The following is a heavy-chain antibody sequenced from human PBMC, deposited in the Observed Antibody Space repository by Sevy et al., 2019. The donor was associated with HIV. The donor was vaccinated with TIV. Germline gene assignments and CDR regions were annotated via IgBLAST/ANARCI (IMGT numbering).Heavy chain of an antibody. J-gene: IGHJ6*02. Sequence: GGSLRLSCAASGLSVSDNYMNWVRQAPGKGLELVSVIYSDGRTYYADSVKGGFTIPRDNSKNTLYLHMNNLRPEDTAVYYCARDRYYDASGYYYYYYGMDVWGQGTTVTVSS. D-gene: IGHD3-22*01. CDR2: IYSDGRT. V-gene: IGHV3-66*01. CDR3: ARDRYYDASGYYYYYYGMDV. CDR1: GLSVSDNY.